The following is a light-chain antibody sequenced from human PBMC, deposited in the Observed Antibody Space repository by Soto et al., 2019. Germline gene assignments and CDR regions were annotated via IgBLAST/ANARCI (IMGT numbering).Light chain of an antibody. CDR1: SSDVGGYDY. CDR3: SSYTSSTTLVI. CDR2: DVN. V-gene: IGLV2-14*03. J-gene: IGLJ2*01. Sequence: QSVLTQPASVSGSPGQSITISCTGTSSDVGGYDYVSWYQQHPGKAPKLMIYDVNSRPSGVSNRFSGSKSGNTASLTISGLQAEDEADYYCSSYTSSTTLVIFGVGTKLTVL.